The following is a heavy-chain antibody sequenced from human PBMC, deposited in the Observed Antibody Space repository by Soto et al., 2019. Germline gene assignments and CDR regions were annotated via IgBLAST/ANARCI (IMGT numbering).Heavy chain of an antibody. J-gene: IGHJ5*02. V-gene: IGHV2-5*01. CDR1: GFSLSTSGVG. CDR2: IYWNDDK. D-gene: IGHD3-22*01. CDR3: AHRRGDYYYDSSGPGDNWFDP. Sequence: SGPTLVNPTQTLTLTCTFSGFSLSTSGVGVGWIRQPPGKALEWLALIYWNDDKRYSPSLKSRLTITKDTSKNQVVLTMTNMDPVDTATYYCAHRRGDYYYDSSGPGDNWFDPWGQGTLVTVSS.